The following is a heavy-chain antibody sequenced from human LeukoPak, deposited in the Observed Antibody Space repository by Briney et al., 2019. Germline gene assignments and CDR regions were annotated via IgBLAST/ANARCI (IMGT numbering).Heavy chain of an antibody. CDR2: INWNGGRT. D-gene: IGHD3-16*01. V-gene: IGHV3-20*04. Sequence: GGSLRLSCAASGFTFDDYGVSWVRQAPGKGLVWVSGINWNGGRTGYADSVKGRFTISRDNAKNSLYLQMNSLRAEDTALYYCARDLASSDVSGKGTTVTVSS. CDR1: GFTFDDYG. J-gene: IGHJ6*04. CDR3: ARDLASSDV.